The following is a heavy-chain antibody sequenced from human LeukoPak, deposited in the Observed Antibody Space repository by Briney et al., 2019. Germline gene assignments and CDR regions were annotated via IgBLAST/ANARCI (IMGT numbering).Heavy chain of an antibody. CDR1: GFTFSSSA. J-gene: IGHJ4*02. CDR2: ISNNGGYT. V-gene: IGHV3-23*01. Sequence: GGSLRLSCSAYGFTFSSSAMSWVRQAPGKGLEWVSAISNNGGYTYYADSVQGRFTISRDNSKSTLCLQMNSLRAEDTAVYYCAKQLGYCSDGSCYFPYWGQGTLVTVSS. D-gene: IGHD2-15*01. CDR3: AKQLGYCSDGSCYFPY.